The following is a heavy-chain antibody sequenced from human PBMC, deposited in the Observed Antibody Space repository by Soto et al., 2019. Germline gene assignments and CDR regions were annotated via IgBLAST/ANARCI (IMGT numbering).Heavy chain of an antibody. CDR2: IYYSGST. Sequence: PSETLSLTCTVSGGSISSGGYYWSWIRQHPGKGLEWIGYIYYSGSTYYNPSLKSRVTISVDTSKNQFSLKLSSVTAADTAVYYCAIYVDYKYYYYGMDFWCQATTVTVSS. J-gene: IGHJ6*02. V-gene: IGHV4-31*03. CDR1: GGSISSGGYY. D-gene: IGHD4-17*01. CDR3: AIYVDYKYYYYGMDF.